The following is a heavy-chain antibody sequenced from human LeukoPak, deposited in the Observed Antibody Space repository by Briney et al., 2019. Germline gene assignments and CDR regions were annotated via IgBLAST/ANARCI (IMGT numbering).Heavy chain of an antibody. Sequence: ASVKVSCKASGYTFTSYYMRWVRQAPGQGLEWMRIINPSGGSTSYAQKFQGRVTMTRDTSTSTVYMELSSLRSEDTAVYYCARDLGVAAAGRGPYFDYWGQGTLVTVSS. D-gene: IGHD6-13*01. CDR1: GYTFTSYY. CDR3: ARDLGVAAAGRGPYFDY. CDR2: INPSGGST. V-gene: IGHV1-46*01. J-gene: IGHJ4*02.